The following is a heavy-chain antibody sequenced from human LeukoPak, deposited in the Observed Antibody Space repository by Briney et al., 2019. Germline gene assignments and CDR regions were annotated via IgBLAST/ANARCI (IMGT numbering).Heavy chain of an antibody. V-gene: IGHV3-23*01. CDR2: ISGSGGST. Sequence: GGSLRLSCAASGFTFSSYAMSWVRQAPGKGLEWVSAISGSGGSTYHAASVNGRFTISRDNSKNTLYLQMNSLRAEDTAVYYCAKDWARYCSGGSCLRGSYFDYWGQGTLVTVSS. J-gene: IGHJ4*02. CDR3: AKDWARYCSGGSCLRGSYFDY. CDR1: GFTFSSYA. D-gene: IGHD2-15*01.